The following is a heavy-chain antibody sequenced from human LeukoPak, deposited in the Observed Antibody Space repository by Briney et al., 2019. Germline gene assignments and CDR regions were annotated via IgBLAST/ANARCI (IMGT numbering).Heavy chain of an antibody. CDR3: ARGGFPGYSTSWFY. V-gene: IGHV4-61*02. J-gene: IGHJ4*02. D-gene: IGHD6-13*01. Sequence: SQTLSLTCTVSGDSLTNSPYYWSWIRQPAGKGLEWIGRIYSSGSTNYNPSLMSRVTISIDASKSQFSLKLTSVTAADTAVYYCARGGFPGYSTSWFYWGQGTLVTVSS. CDR1: GDSLTNSPYY. CDR2: IYSSGST.